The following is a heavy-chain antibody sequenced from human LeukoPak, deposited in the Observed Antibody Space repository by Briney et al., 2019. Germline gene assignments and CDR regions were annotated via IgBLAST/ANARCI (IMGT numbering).Heavy chain of an antibody. V-gene: IGHV3-7*01. CDR3: VREGGSDWYSGWFDP. J-gene: IGHJ5*02. D-gene: IGHD6-19*01. Sequence: GGSLRLSCAASGFTFSSYWMSWVRQAPGKGLEWLANINKDGSEKKYVDSVKGRFTISRDNAKNSLYLQMNSLRAEDTAVYYCVREGGSDWYSGWFDPWGQGTLVTVSS. CDR2: INKDGSEK. CDR1: GFTFSSYW.